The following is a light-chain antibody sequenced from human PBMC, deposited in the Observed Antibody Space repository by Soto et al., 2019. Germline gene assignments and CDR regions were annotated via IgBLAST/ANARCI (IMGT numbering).Light chain of an antibody. Sequence: DIQMTQSPSTLSASVGDTVTITCRASQSISGYLAWYQQKPGKAPKLLSLESGVPSRFIGSGSGTGFTLTISSLQPDDSASYYCQQYHSYPWTFCQGTRVEIK. J-gene: IGKJ1*01. CDR1: QSISGY. CDR3: QQYHSYPWT. V-gene: IGKV1-5*01.